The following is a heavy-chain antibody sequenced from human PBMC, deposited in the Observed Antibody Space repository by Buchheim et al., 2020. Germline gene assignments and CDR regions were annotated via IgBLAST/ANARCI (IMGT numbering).Heavy chain of an antibody. D-gene: IGHD3-22*01. J-gene: IGHJ4*02. V-gene: IGHV3-48*03. CDR2: ISSSGSTI. Sequence: EVQLVESGGGLVQPGGSLRLSCAASGFTFSNYEMNWVRQAPGKGLEWVSFISSSGSTIYYAGSVKGRFTISRDNAKHSLYLQMNSLRAEDTAVYYCARAWDYYDSTCWGQGTL. CDR3: ARAWDYYDSTC. CDR1: GFTFSNYE.